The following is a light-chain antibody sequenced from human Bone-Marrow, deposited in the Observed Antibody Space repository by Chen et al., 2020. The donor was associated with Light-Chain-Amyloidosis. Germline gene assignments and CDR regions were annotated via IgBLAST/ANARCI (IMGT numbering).Light chain of an antibody. CDR3: ALYVGRGIWL. J-gene: IGLJ3*02. V-gene: IGLV8-61*01. CDR2: STN. Sequence: QTVVTQEPSFSVSPGGTVTLTSGLNAASVSTYYSPSWYQQTPGQAPRTLIYSTNTRSSGVPDRFAGSILENKAALTITGAQADDECDYYCALYVGRGIWLFGGGTRLTVL. CDR1: AASVSTYYS.